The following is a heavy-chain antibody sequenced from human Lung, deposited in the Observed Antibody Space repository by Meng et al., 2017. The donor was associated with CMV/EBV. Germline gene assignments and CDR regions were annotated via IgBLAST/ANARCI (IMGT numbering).Heavy chain of an antibody. Sequence: QVQPVQSGSEWKQPGASVKVSCRPSGYTFTSYAINWVRQAPGQGPDWMGWIDPNTGNPTYDQGFTGRFVFSLDTSVSTAYLQINSLRADDTAVYYCARDSPLDGYSLLDYWGQGTLVTVS. V-gene: IGHV7-4-1*02. D-gene: IGHD5-24*01. CDR3: ARDSPLDGYSLLDY. J-gene: IGHJ4*02. CDR2: IDPNTGNP. CDR1: GYTFTSYA.